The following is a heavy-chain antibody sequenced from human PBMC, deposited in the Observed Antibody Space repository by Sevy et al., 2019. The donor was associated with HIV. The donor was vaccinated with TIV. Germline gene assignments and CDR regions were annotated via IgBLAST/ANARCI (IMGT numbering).Heavy chain of an antibody. CDR3: ARDSYSSVSSDARWFAS. CDR2: IEKAGSKT. CDR1: GFFFSNFW. V-gene: IGHV3-74*01. D-gene: IGHD6-19*01. J-gene: IGHJ5*01. Sequence: GGSLRLSCEASGFFFSNFWMHWVRQTPGKGLEWVSRIEKAGSKTIYADSVRGRFIVSRDNSKKTVSLQMNSLRVEDSAIYYCARDSYSSVSSDARWFASLGQGTLVTVSS.